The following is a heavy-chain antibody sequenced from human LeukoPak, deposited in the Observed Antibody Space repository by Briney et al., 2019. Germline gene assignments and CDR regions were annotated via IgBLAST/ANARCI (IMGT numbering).Heavy chain of an antibody. J-gene: IGHJ5*02. CDR3: ARDRCPTCNWFDP. CDR2: ISYSGST. Sequence: SETLSLTCTVSGGSFSNSYWNWIRQPPGKGLEWIGYISYSGSTYYNPSLKSRVTISVDTSKKQFSLKLSSVTAVDTAVYCCARDRCPTCNWFDPWGQGTLVTVSS. V-gene: IGHV4-59*01. CDR1: GGSFSNSY.